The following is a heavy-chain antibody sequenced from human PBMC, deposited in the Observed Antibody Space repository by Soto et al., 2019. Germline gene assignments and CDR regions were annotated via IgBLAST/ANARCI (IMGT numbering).Heavy chain of an antibody. CDR3: AREDGVVGSSSAFDH. D-gene: IGHD1-26*01. CDR1: GFTFSSYG. CDR2: INGRSNYV. Sequence: GGSLRLSCAASGFTFSSYGMHWVRQAPGKGLEWVSSINGRSNYVYYADSVKGRFTISRDNAKNSLYLQMNRLRAEDTAIYYCAREDGVVGSSSAFDHWGLGTLVTVSS. J-gene: IGHJ4*02. V-gene: IGHV3-21*01.